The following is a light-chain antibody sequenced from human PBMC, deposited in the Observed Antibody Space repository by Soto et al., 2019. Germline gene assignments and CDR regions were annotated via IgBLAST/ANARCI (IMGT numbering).Light chain of an antibody. CDR2: RTS. V-gene: IGKV3-15*01. CDR1: QSISSN. CDR3: QQHNNWPLT. Sequence: EIVMTQSPATLSVSPGERATLSCRASQSISSNLAWYQQKPGQAPRLLMFRTSSRATGFPARFSGSGSGTEFNLTISSLQSEDFAVYYCQQHNNWPLTFGGGTKVEIK. J-gene: IGKJ4*01.